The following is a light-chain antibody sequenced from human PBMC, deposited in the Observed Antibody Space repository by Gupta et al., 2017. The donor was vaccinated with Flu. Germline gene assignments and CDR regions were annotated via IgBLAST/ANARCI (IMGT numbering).Light chain of an antibody. CDR3: SPYTSDSTPVVA. CDR2: DVS. J-gene: IGLJ2*01. V-gene: IGLV2-14*04. Sequence: VSWYQQRPGTAPELMIYDVSNRPSGLSNRFFGSKSVNPASLTISGLQAADEADYYCSPYTSDSTPVVAFGRGPKPTV.